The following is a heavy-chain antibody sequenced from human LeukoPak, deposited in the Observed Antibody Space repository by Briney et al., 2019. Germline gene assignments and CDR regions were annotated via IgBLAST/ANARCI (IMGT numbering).Heavy chain of an antibody. V-gene: IGHV4-34*01. CDR2: INHGGST. Sequence: SETLSLTCAVYGGSFSGYYWSWIRQPPGKGLEWIGEINHGGSTNHNPSLKSRVTISVDTSKNQFSLKLSSVTAADTAVYYCARVGRYPSVRFDPWGQGALVTVSS. J-gene: IGHJ5*02. D-gene: IGHD3-9*01. CDR3: ARVGRYPSVRFDP. CDR1: GGSFSGYY.